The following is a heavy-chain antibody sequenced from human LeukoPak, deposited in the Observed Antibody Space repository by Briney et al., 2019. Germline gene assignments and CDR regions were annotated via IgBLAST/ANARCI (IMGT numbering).Heavy chain of an antibody. CDR3: ARGYCSSTSCPLNP. D-gene: IGHD2-2*01. CDR1: GFTVSSNY. Sequence: GGSLRLSCAASGFTVSSNYMSWVRQAPGKGLEWVSVIYSGGSTYYADSVKGGFTISRDNSKNTLYLQMNSLRAEDTAVYYCARGYCSSTSCPLNPWGQGTLVTVSS. J-gene: IGHJ5*02. CDR2: IYSGGST. V-gene: IGHV3-66*01.